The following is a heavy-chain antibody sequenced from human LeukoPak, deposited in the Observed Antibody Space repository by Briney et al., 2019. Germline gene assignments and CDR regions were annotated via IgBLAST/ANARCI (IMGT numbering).Heavy chain of an antibody. J-gene: IGHJ4*02. CDR2: IYYSGST. Sequence: SETLSLTCTVSGGSISSSSYYWGWIRQPPGKGLEWIGSIYYSGSTYYNPSLKSRVTISVDTSKNQFSPKLSSVTAADTAVYYCARGHPVLVGTYYFDYWGQGTLVTVSS. CDR3: ARGHPVLVGTYYFDY. D-gene: IGHD1-26*01. CDR1: GGSISSSSYY. V-gene: IGHV4-39*01.